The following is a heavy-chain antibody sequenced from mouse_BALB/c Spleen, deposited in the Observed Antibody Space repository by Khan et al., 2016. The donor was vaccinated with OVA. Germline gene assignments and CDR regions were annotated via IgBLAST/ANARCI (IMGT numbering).Heavy chain of an antibody. CDR1: GFSLTSYG. D-gene: IGHD2-2*01. CDR3: ARNYGFGEGLTY. V-gene: IGHV2-2*03. Sequence: QVQLKESGPGLVQPSQSLSITCTVSGFSLTSYGVHWVRQSPGQGLEWLGVIWSGGSTDYNEAFISRLNITKDNSKSHVFFKMNSLQSHDTAIDYCARNYGFGEGLTYWGQGTLVTVSA. CDR2: IWSGGST. J-gene: IGHJ3*01.